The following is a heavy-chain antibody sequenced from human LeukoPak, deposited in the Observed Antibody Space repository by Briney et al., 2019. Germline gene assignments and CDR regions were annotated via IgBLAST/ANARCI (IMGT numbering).Heavy chain of an antibody. J-gene: IGHJ6*03. CDR2: IHYSGST. V-gene: IGHV4-59*01. CDR1: GGSISSYY. CDR3: ARKDYYMDV. Sequence: SETLSLACTVSGGSISSYYWSWIRQPPGKGLEWIGYIHYSGSTNYNPSLKSRVTISVDTSKNQFSLKLSSVTAADTAVYYCARKDYYMDVWGKGTTVTVSS.